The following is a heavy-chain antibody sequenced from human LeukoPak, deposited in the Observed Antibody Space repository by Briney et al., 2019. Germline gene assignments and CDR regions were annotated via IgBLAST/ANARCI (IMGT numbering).Heavy chain of an antibody. CDR2: LRGDTGDT. J-gene: IGHJ4*02. CDR3: ARVRYNACDY. Sequence: ASVTVSCKTSGYIVSDYYMHWVRQAPGQGLEWMGWLRGDTGDTDSPQKFKGRVTMNRDTATNTAYMQLSRLTYDDTAIYFCARVRYNACDYWGQGTLVTVSS. V-gene: IGHV1-2*02. CDR1: GYIVSDYY. D-gene: IGHD1-1*01.